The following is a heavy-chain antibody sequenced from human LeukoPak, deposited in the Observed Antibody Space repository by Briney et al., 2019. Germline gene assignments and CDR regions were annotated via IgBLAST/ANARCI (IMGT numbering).Heavy chain of an antibody. CDR2: IKQDGSEK. Sequence: PRGSLRLSCAVSGFTFSSYWMTWVRQAPGKGLEWVANIKQDGSEKYYVDSVKGRITISRDNAKNSLYLQMNSLRAEDTAVYYCARDAFSRVSVFGVVSDAFDIWGQGTMVTVSS. CDR3: ARDAFSRVSVFGVVSDAFDI. D-gene: IGHD3-3*01. V-gene: IGHV3-7*01. CDR1: GFTFSSYW. J-gene: IGHJ3*02.